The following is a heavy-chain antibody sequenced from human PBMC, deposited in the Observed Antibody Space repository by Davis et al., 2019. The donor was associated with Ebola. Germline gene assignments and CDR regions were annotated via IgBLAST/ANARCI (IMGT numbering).Heavy chain of an antibody. D-gene: IGHD1-26*01. V-gene: IGHV1-18*01. CDR3: AREAGATTRIYDS. CDR2: ISAYNGNT. CDR1: SYTFTSYG. Sequence: ASVKVSCKASSYTFTSYGISWVRHAPGQGLEWMGWISAYNGNTNYAQKLQGRVTMTTDTSRSTAYMGLRSLRSDDTAVYYCAREAGATTRIYDSWGQGTLVTVSS. J-gene: IGHJ5*01.